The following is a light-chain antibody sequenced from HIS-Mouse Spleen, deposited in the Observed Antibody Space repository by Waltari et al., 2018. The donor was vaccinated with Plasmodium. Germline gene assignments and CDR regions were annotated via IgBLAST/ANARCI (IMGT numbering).Light chain of an antibody. CDR3: SSYTSSSTWV. Sequence: QSALTQPASVSGSPGQSITISCTGTSSDVGGYNYVSWYQQHPGKAPKLMIYDVSNRRSGVSNRLSGSKSGNTASLTISGLQAEDEADYYGSSYTSSSTWVFGGGTKLTVL. CDR2: DVS. CDR1: SSDVGGYNY. V-gene: IGLV2-14*03. J-gene: IGLJ3*02.